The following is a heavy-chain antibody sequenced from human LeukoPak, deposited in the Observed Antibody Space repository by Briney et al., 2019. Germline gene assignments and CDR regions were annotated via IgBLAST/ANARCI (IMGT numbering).Heavy chain of an antibody. CDR3: ARELYDSSGYYYSFFDY. J-gene: IGHJ4*02. CDR2: ISYDGSNK. D-gene: IGHD3-22*01. V-gene: IGHV3-30*04. CDR1: GFTFSSYA. Sequence: GGSLRLSCAASGFTFSSYAMHWVRQAPGKGLEWVAVISYDGSNKYYADSVKGRFTISRDNSKNTLYLQMNSLRAEDTAVYYCARELYDSSGYYYSFFDYWGQGTLVTVSS.